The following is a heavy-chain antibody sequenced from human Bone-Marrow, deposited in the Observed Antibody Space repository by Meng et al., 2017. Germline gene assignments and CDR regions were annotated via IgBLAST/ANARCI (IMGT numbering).Heavy chain of an antibody. V-gene: IGHV3-30*04. CDR2: ISYDGSNK. Sequence: GESLKISCAASGFTFSSYAMHWVRQAPGKGLEWVAVISYDGSNKYYADSVKGRFTISRDNAKNSLYLQMNSLRAEDTAVYYCARWSPRDAFDIWGQGTMVTVSS. J-gene: IGHJ3*02. CDR3: ARWSPRDAFDI. CDR1: GFTFSSYA.